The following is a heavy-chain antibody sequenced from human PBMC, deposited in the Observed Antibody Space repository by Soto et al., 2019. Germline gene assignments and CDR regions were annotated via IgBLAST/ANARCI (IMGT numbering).Heavy chain of an antibody. V-gene: IGHV1-18*01. J-gene: IGHJ4*02. CDR2: ISAFNAYT. Sequence: QVQLLQSGAEVKKPGASVKVSCKASGYTFTNYGITWVRQAPGEGLEWMGWISAFNAYTSYAQNLQGRVTMTTDTSTTTAYMDLTSMTSDDTAVYYCARGGTYYDTLKTWSEFGLGGDDYWGQGTLATVSS. CDR3: ARGGTYYDTLKTWSEFGLGGDDY. CDR1: GYTFTNYG. D-gene: IGHD3-9*01.